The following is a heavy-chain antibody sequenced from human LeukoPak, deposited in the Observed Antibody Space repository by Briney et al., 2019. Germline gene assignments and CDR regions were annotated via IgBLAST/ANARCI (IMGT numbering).Heavy chain of an antibody. CDR1: GYTFTGYY. J-gene: IGHJ4*02. CDR2: INPNSGGT. V-gene: IGHV1-2*06. CDR3: ARDLYYYRHLPDY. D-gene: IGHD3-10*01. Sequence: ASVKVSCKASGYTFTGYYMHWVRQAPGQGLEWMGRINPNSGGTNYAQKFQGRVTMTRDTSTSTVYMELSSLRSEDTAVYYCARDLYYYRHLPDYWGQGTLVTVSS.